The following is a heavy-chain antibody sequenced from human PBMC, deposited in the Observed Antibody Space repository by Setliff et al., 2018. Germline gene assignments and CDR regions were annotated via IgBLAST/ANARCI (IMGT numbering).Heavy chain of an antibody. CDR2: VYYSGIA. Sequence: PSETLSLTCTVSGGSISTYYWSWIRQPPGKGLEWIGYVYYSGIANYSPSLKSRLTISVDTSKNQFSLKLRSVTAADTAVYYCARGGTFRYFDYWGQGTPVT. V-gene: IGHV4-59*01. D-gene: IGHD5-12*01. CDR1: GGSISTYY. CDR3: ARGGTFRYFDY. J-gene: IGHJ4*02.